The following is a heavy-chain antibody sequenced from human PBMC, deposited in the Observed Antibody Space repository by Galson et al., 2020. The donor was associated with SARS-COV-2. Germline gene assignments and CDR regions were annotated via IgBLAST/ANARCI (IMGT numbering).Heavy chain of an antibody. Sequence: GESLKISCAASGFTFSSYAMSWVRQAPGKGLEWVSAISGSGGSTYYADSVKGRFTISRDNSKNTLYLQMNSLRAEDTAVYYCAKGENAYDFWSGYKQPPYYYYGMDVWGQGTTVTVSS. CDR2: ISGSGGST. CDR1: GFTFSSYA. J-gene: IGHJ6*02. V-gene: IGHV3-23*01. CDR3: AKGENAYDFWSGYKQPPYYYYGMDV. D-gene: IGHD3-3*01.